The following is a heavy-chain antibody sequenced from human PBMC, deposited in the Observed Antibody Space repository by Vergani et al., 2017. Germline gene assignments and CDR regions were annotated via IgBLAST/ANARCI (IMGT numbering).Heavy chain of an antibody. J-gene: IGHJ5*02. CDR3: ARVQLQGHSSSWFGNWFYP. Sequence: QVQLVQSGAEVKKPGASVKVSCKASGYTFTSYGISWVRQAPGQGLEWMGWISAYNGNTNYAQKLQGRVTMTTDTSTSTAYMELRSLRSDDTAVYYCARVQLQGHSSSWFGNWFYPWGQGTLVTVSS. D-gene: IGHD6-13*01. CDR1: GYTFTSYG. V-gene: IGHV1-18*01. CDR2: ISAYNGNT.